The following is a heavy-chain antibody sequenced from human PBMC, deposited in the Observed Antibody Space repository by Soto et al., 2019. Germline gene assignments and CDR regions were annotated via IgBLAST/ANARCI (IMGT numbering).Heavy chain of an antibody. CDR2: IYYSGST. J-gene: IGHJ4*02. Sequence: SETLSLTCTVSGGSISSSSYYWGWIRQPPGKGLEWIGSIYYSGSTYYNPSLKSRVTISVDTSKNQFSLKLSSVTAADTAVYYCARLGGIYYYDSSGYFDYWGQGTLVTVSS. CDR1: GGSISSSSYY. CDR3: ARLGGIYYYDSSGYFDY. V-gene: IGHV4-39*01. D-gene: IGHD3-22*01.